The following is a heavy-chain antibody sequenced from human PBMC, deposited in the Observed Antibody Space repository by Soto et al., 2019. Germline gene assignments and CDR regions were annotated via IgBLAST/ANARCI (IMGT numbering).Heavy chain of an antibody. CDR1: GFTFGTTD. Sequence: QLLQSGGGLVQPGGPLTLSCAASGFTFGTTDMSWVRQAPGEGLGWVSTIDGSGGITHYADSVKGRFTISRDNSRNTVYLQMNSLRGDDTALYYCVKNSGWFNTWGQGALVTVSS. CDR3: VKNSGWFNT. CDR2: IDGSGGIT. V-gene: IGHV3-23*01. J-gene: IGHJ5*02. D-gene: IGHD3-10*01.